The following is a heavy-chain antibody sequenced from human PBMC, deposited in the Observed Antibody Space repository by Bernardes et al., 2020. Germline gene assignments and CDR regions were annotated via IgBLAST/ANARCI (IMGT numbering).Heavy chain of an antibody. Sequence: VKVACKGPGCTGTNYDSDWVGKAAGQGLEWMGWMNPNSGNTGLLQKFQGRVTMTRNTFIRTAYMELSGLRSEDTAVYYCARGEHGDYDYWGQGTLVTVSS. V-gene: IGHV1-8*01. J-gene: IGHJ4*02. CDR1: GCTGTNYD. CDR2: MNPNSGNT. CDR3: ARGEHGDYDY. D-gene: IGHD4-17*01.